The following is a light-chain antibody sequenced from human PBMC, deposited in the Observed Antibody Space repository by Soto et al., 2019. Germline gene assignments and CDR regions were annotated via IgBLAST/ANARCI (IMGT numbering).Light chain of an antibody. CDR1: SSDVGSYNL. Sequence: QSALTQPASVSGSPGQSITIFCTGTSSDVGSYNLVSWYQQHPGKAPKLMIYEVFKRPSGVFHRFSGSKPGNTASLTISGLQAEDEADYYCCSYAGSYTYVFGTGTKVTVL. CDR3: CSYAGSYTYV. V-gene: IGLV2-23*02. J-gene: IGLJ1*01. CDR2: EVF.